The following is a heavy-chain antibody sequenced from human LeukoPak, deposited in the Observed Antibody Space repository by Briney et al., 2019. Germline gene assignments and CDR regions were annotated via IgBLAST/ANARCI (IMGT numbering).Heavy chain of an antibody. D-gene: IGHD5-18*01. CDR1: GGSFSSYY. CDR3: AEVGDTAMAPLAW. CDR2: INQSGST. Sequence: PSETLSLTCAVYGGSFSSYYWSWIRQPPGKGLEWIGEINQSGSTNYNPSLKSRVTISVDTSKNHFSLELSSVTAADTAVYYCAEVGDTAMAPLAWWGQEPLVTVPS. J-gene: IGHJ4*02. V-gene: IGHV4-34*01.